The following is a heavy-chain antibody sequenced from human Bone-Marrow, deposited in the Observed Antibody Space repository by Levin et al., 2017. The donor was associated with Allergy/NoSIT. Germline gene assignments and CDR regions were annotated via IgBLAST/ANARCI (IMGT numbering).Heavy chain of an antibody. CDR1: RFILSNYG. CDR3: GRDRHTWNLDC. J-gene: IGHJ4*02. CDR2: TWIGGAS. D-gene: IGHD1-1*01. Sequence: QSGGSLRLSCEASRFILSNYGMHWVRQAPGKGLEWVAATWIGGASTYSDSVKGRFSVFRDNSQNMMFLQLNSLGAEDTAVYYCGRDRHTWNLDCWGQGSRVTVSS. V-gene: IGHV3-33*01.